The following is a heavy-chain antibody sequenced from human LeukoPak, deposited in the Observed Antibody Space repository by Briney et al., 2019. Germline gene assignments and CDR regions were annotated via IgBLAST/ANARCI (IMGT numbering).Heavy chain of an antibody. Sequence: GGSLRLSCAASGFTFSDYYMSWLRQAPGKGLEWVSYIRSSGSTIYYADSVKGRFTISRDNAKNSLYLQMNSLRAEDTAVYYCARPAGGFDYWGQGTLVTVSS. V-gene: IGHV3-11*04. D-gene: IGHD2-2*01. CDR2: IRSSGSTI. CDR1: GFTFSDYY. CDR3: ARPAGGFDY. J-gene: IGHJ4*02.